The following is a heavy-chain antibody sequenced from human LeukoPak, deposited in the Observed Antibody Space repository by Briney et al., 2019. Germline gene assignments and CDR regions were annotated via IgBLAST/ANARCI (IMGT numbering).Heavy chain of an antibody. CDR3: ARGGMMFDP. CDR1: GGSISSYY. D-gene: IGHD1-26*01. CDR2: IYYSGST. J-gene: IGHJ5*02. V-gene: IGHV4-59*01. Sequence: SETLSLTCTVSGGSISSYYWSWIRQPPGKGLEWIGYIYYSGSTNCNPSLKSRVTMSVDTSKNQFSLKLSSVTAADTAVYYCARGGMMFDPWGQETLVTVSS.